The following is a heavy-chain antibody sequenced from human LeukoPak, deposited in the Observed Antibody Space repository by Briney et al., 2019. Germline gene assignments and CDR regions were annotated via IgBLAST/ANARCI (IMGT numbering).Heavy chain of an antibody. D-gene: IGHD3-10*01. V-gene: IGHV3-30*18. Sequence: GGSLRLSCAASGFTFSSYGMHWVRQAPGKGLEWVAVISYDGSNKYYADSVKGRFTISRDNSKNTLYLQMNSLRAEDTAVYYCAKVFVLWFGELGGFDYWGQGTLVTVSS. CDR3: AKVFVLWFGELGGFDY. CDR1: GFTFSSYG. CDR2: ISYDGSNK. J-gene: IGHJ4*02.